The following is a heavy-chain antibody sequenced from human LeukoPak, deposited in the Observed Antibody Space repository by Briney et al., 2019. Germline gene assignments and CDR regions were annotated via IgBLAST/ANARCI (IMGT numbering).Heavy chain of an antibody. CDR2: IYSGGST. D-gene: IGHD6-6*01. J-gene: IGHJ4*02. V-gene: IGHV3-53*01. CDR3: ARDRLYSSSSEDY. CDR1: GFTVSSNY. Sequence: AGGSLRLSCAASGFTVSSNYMSWVRQAPGKGLEWVSVIYSGGSTYYAVSVQGRFTISRDNSKNTLYLQMNSLRAEDTAVYYCARDRLYSSSSEDYWGQGILVTVSS.